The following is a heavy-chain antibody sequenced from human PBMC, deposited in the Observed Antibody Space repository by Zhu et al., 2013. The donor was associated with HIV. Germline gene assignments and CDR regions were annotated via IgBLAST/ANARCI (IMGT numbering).Heavy chain of an antibody. V-gene: IGHV4-34*01. CDR2: INHSGTT. D-gene: IGHD3-22*01. CDR3: ARRPPSFYIYETSGSFDN. Sequence: QVQLQQWGAGLLKPSETLSLTCAVYGGSFSDYFWSWIRQPPGKGLEWIGEINHSGTTNYNPSLKSRVTISVDTSKKQFSLRLSSVTAADTAVYYCARRPPSFYIYETSGSFDNWGQGTLVTVSS. CDR1: GGSFSDYF. J-gene: IGHJ4*02.